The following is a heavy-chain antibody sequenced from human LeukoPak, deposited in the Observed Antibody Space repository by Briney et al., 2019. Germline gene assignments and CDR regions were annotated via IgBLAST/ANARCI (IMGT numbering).Heavy chain of an antibody. J-gene: IGHJ4*02. CDR1: GFTFGDYA. Sequence: GGSLRLSCTASGFTFGDYAMSWVRQAPGKGLEWVGFIRSKAYGGTTEYAASVKGRFTISRDDSKSIAYLQMNSLKTEDTAVYYCTRVASTEYMYYFDYWGQGTLVTVSS. V-gene: IGHV3-49*04. CDR3: TRVASTEYMYYFDY. D-gene: IGHD6-6*01. CDR2: IRSKAYGGTT.